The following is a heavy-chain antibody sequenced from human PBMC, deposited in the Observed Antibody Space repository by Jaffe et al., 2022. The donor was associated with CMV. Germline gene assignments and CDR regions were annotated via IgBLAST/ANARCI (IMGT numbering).Heavy chain of an antibody. D-gene: IGHD5-18*01. CDR3: AREGVDTAMADAFDI. V-gene: IGHV3-21*01. CDR2: ISSSSSYI. Sequence: EVQLVESGGGLVKPGGSLRLSCAASGFTFSSYSMNWVRQAPGKGLEWVSSISSSSSYIYYADSVKGRFTISRDNAKNSLYLQMNSLRAEDTAVYYCAREGVDTAMADAFDIWGQGTMVTVSS. CDR1: GFTFSSYS. J-gene: IGHJ3*02.